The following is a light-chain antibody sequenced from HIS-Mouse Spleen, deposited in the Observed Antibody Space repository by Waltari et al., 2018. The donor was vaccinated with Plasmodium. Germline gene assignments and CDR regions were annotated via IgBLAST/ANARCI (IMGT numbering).Light chain of an antibody. Sequence: EIVMTQPPATLSVSPGDRATPSCRASQSVSINLAWYQQKPGQAPRLLIYGASTRATGIPARFSGSGSGTEFTLTISSLQSEDFAVYYCQQYNNWSFTFGPGTKVDIK. J-gene: IGKJ3*01. CDR2: GAS. V-gene: IGKV3-15*01. CDR1: QSVSIN. CDR3: QQYNNWSFT.